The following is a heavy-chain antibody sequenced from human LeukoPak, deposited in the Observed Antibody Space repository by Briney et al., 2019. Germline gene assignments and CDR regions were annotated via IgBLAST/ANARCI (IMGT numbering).Heavy chain of an antibody. Sequence: PSETLSLTCAVYGGSFSGYYWSWIRQPPGKGLEWIGESNHSGSTNYNPSLKIRVTISVDTSKNQFSLKLSSVTAADTAVYYCARETYYDFWSGYSGFDPWGQGTLVTVSS. D-gene: IGHD3-3*01. CDR1: GGSFSGYY. V-gene: IGHV4-34*01. CDR2: SNHSGST. CDR3: ARETYYDFWSGYSGFDP. J-gene: IGHJ5*02.